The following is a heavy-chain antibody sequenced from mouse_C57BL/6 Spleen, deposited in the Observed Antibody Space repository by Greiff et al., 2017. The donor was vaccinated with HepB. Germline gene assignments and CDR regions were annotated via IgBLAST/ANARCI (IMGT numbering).Heavy chain of an antibody. CDR3: ASMIDAWFAY. CDR1: GFTFSDYG. J-gene: IGHJ3*01. V-gene: IGHV5-15*01. D-gene: IGHD2-4*01. CDR2: ISNLAYSI. Sequence: EVQLVESGGGLVQPGGSLKLSCAASGFTFSDYGMAWVRQAPRKGPEWVAFISNLAYSIYYADTVTGRFTISRENAKNTLYLEMSSLRSEDTAMYYCASMIDAWFAYWGQGTLVTVSA.